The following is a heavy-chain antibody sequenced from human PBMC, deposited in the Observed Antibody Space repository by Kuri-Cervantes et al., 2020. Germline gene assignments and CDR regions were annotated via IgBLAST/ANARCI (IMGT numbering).Heavy chain of an antibody. J-gene: IGHJ4*02. CDR2: ISSSSSYI. CDR3: ARDFFQTTTVTTSFDY. D-gene: IGHD4-17*01. V-gene: IGHV3-21*01. CDR1: GFTFSSYS. Sequence: GESLKISCAASGFTFSSYSMNWVRQAPGKGLEWVSSISSSSSYIYYADSVKGRFTISRDNAKNSLYLQMNSLRAEDTAVYYCARDFFQTTTVTTSFDYWGQGTLVTVSS.